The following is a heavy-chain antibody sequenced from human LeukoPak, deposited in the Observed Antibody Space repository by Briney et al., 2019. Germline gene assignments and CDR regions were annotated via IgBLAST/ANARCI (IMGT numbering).Heavy chain of an antibody. Sequence: PSETLSLTCTVSGGSISSSSYYWGWIRQPPGKGLEWIGSIYYSGSTYYNPSLKSRVTISVHTSKNQFSLKLSSVTAADTAVYYCAKSGVAYYYYYMDVWGKGTTVTVSS. J-gene: IGHJ6*03. CDR3: AKSGVAYYYYYMDV. V-gene: IGHV4-39*01. CDR2: IYYSGST. D-gene: IGHD3-3*01. CDR1: GGSISSSSYY.